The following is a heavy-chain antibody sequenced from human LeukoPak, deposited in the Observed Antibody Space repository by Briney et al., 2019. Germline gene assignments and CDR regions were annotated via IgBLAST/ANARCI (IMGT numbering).Heavy chain of an antibody. CDR3: ARDGSGSPGLYYFDY. CDR1: GGTFSSYA. D-gene: IGHD1-26*01. Sequence: GASGKVSCKASGGTFSSYAISWVRQAPGQWLEWMGGIIPIFGTANYAQKFQGRVTITADESTSTAYMELSSLRSEDTAVYYCARDGSGSPGLYYFDYWGQGTLVTVSS. V-gene: IGHV1-69*13. CDR2: IIPIFGTA. J-gene: IGHJ4*02.